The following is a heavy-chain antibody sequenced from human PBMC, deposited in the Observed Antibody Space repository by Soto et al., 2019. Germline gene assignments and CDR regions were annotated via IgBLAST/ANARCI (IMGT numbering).Heavy chain of an antibody. CDR1: GGTFSSYA. CDR2: IIPIFGTA. CDR3: ASDFGIQLWFSHYGMDV. Sequence: SVKVSCKASGGTFSSYAISWVRQAPGQGLEWMGGIIPIFGTANYAQKFQGRVTITADESTSTAYMELSSLRSEDTAVYYCASDFGIQLWFSHYGMDVWGQGTTVTVSS. D-gene: IGHD5-18*01. V-gene: IGHV1-69*13. J-gene: IGHJ6*02.